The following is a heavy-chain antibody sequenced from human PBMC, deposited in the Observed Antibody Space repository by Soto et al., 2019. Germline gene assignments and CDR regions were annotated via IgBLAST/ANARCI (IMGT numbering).Heavy chain of an antibody. CDR2: IDRTGGGA. J-gene: IGHJ4*02. V-gene: IGHV1-46*01. Sequence: ASVKVSCKTSGYTFTSYYMHWVRQAPGQGLEWMGIIDRTGGGARFAQRFQGRVSMTRDTSTSTVYKELSSLRSEDTAVYYCVRGGGGYWGQGTLVTVSS. CDR3: VRGGGGY. D-gene: IGHD3-16*01. CDR1: GYTFTSYY.